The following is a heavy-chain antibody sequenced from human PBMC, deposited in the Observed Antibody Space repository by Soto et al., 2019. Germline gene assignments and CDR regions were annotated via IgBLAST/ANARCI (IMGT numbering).Heavy chain of an antibody. J-gene: IGHJ6*03. CDR3: AKDGHIWNFYYHMDV. D-gene: IGHD3-3*02. CDR2: IGGGGVTK. CDR1: GFIFRNHA. Sequence: EEQLLESGRGLVQPGGSLIVSCAASGFIFRNHAMTWVRQAPGKGLEWVSTIGGGGVTKYYADSVKGRFTISRDNSKSTVFLQMNSLRAEDTALYYCAKDGHIWNFYYHMDVWGKGTAVTVSS. V-gene: IGHV3-23*01.